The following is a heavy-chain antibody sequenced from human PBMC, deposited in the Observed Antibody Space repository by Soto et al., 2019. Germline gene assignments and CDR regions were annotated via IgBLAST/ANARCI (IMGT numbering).Heavy chain of an antibody. D-gene: IGHD2-15*01. CDR2: ISSSGSTI. J-gene: IGHJ6*02. CDR3: ARDILQPGYCSGGSCHSDYYYGMDV. CDR1: GFTFSSYE. Sequence: PGGSLRLSCAASGFTFSSYEMNWVRQAPGKGLEWVSYISSSGSTIYYADSVKGRFTISRDNAKNSLYLQMNSLRAEDTAVYYCARDILQPGYCSGGSCHSDYYYGMDVGGQGTTVTVSS. V-gene: IGHV3-48*03.